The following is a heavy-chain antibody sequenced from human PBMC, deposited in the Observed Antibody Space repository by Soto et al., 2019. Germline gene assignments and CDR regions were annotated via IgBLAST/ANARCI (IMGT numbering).Heavy chain of an antibody. Sequence: GASVKVSCKASGGTFSSYAISWVRQAPGQGLEWMGGIIPNSGTANYAQKFQGRVTITADASTSTAYMELSSLRSEDTAVYYCAIGLEQRPLNFAYLGQGTLVPVS. CDR1: GGTFSSYA. CDR3: AIGLEQRPLNFAY. J-gene: IGHJ4*02. CDR2: IIPNSGTA. V-gene: IGHV1-69*13. D-gene: IGHD6-19*01.